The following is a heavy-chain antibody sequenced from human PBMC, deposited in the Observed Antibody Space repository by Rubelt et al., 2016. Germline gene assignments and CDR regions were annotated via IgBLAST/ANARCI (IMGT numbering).Heavy chain of an antibody. J-gene: IGHJ4*02. CDR1: GGSISSGGYY. Sequence: QVQLQESGPGLVKPSQTLSLTCTVSGGSISSGGYYWSWIRQHPGKGLEWIGSIYYSGSTYYNPSLRSRVTISVDTSKNQFSLELSSVTAADTAVYYCARTSLGELSLKGYFDYWGQGTLVTVSS. CDR3: ARTSLGELSLKGYFDY. V-gene: IGHV4-39*01. D-gene: IGHD3-16*02. CDR2: IYYSGST.